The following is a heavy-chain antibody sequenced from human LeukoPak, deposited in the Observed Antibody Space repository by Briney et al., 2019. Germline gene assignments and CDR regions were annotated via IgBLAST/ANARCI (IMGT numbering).Heavy chain of an antibody. V-gene: IGHV3-7*01. CDR3: ARDKILYYYDSSGGFDY. CDR2: IKQDGSEK. CDR1: GFTFDDYW. D-gene: IGHD3-22*01. J-gene: IGHJ4*02. Sequence: GGSLRLSCGASGFTFDDYWMSWVRQAPGKGLEWVANIKQDGSEKYYVDSVKGRFTISRDNAKNSLYLQMNSLRAEDTAVYYCARDKILYYYDSSGGFDYWGQGTLVTVSS.